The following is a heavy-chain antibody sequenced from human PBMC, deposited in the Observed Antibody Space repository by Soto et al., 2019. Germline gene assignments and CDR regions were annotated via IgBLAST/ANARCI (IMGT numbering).Heavy chain of an antibody. Sequence: QITLKESGPTLVKPTQTLTLTCAFSGFSLNTRGVGVGWIRQPPGKALEWLALIYWDNDKRYSPSLKSRLTITPDTPKNHVVLIMTDMDPVDTATYYCALSNYYGSGSVYWGQGTLVTVSS. CDR3: ALSNYYGSGSVY. V-gene: IGHV2-5*02. J-gene: IGHJ4*02. CDR1: GFSLNTRGVG. D-gene: IGHD3-10*01. CDR2: IYWDNDK.